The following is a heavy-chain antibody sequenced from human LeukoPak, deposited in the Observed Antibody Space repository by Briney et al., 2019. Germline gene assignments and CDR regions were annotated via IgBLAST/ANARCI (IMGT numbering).Heavy chain of an antibody. V-gene: IGHV1-2*02. CDR1: GYTFTGYY. J-gene: IGHJ6*02. CDR2: INPNSGGT. CDR3: ARDPRRIKYGMDV. D-gene: IGHD1-14*01. Sequence: ASVKVSCKASGYTFTGYYMQWVRQAPGQGLEWMGWINPNSGGTNYAQKFQGRVTMTRDTSISTAYVELSRLRSDDTAVYYCARDPRRIKYGMDVWGQGTTVTVSS.